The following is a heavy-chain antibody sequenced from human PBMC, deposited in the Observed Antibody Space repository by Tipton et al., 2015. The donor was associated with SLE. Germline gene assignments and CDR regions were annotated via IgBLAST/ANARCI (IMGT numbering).Heavy chain of an antibody. V-gene: IGHV4-39*01. J-gene: IGHJ4*02. CDR2: IYYSGTT. Sequence: TLSLTCSLSGGSVKSRTYYWGWIRQPPGKGLEWIGGIYYSGTTYYNPSLESRVTIFLETSKNQFSLRLSPVSATDTAVYYCASTVYDFWTNWGQGALVTVSS. CDR3: ASTVYDFWTN. CDR1: GGSVKSRTYY. D-gene: IGHD3-3*01.